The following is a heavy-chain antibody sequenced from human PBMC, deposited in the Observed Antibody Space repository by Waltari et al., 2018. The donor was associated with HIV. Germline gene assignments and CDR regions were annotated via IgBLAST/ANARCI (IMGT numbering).Heavy chain of an antibody. CDR3: ARDSLDMVRGVIWGMDV. CDR2: IYSGGST. V-gene: IGHV3-53*01. CDR1: GFTVSSHY. D-gene: IGHD3-10*01. J-gene: IGHJ6*02. Sequence: EVQLVEAGGGLIQPGGSLRLSCAASGFTVSSHYMSWVRRAPGKGLEWVSVIYSGGSTYYADSVKGRFTISRDNSKNTLYLQMNSLRAEDTAVYYCARDSLDMVRGVIWGMDVWGQGTTVTVSS.